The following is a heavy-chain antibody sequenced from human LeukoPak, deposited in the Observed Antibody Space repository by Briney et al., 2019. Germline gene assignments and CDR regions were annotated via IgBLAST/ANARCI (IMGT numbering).Heavy chain of an antibody. CDR1: GGSISSGSYY. Sequence: SQTLSLTCTVSGGSISSGSYYWSWIRQPAGKGLEWIGRIYSSGSTNYNPSLKSRVTISVDTSKNQFSLKLSSVTAADTAVYYCARWGGKDAFDIWGQGTMVTVSS. CDR2: IYSSGST. V-gene: IGHV4-61*02. CDR3: ARWGGKDAFDI. D-gene: IGHD3-10*01. J-gene: IGHJ3*02.